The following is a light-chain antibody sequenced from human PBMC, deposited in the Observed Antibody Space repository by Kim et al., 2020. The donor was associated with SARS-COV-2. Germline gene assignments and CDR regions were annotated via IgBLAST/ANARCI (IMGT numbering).Light chain of an antibody. Sequence: GQSITISCTGTSSDIGSYNLVSWYQQPPGKAPKLMIYEVSKRPSGVSNRFSGSKSGNTASLTISGLQAEDEADYYCCSYAGGTTWVFGGGTKLTVL. V-gene: IGLV2-23*02. CDR3: CSYAGGTTWV. J-gene: IGLJ3*02. CDR1: SSDIGSYNL. CDR2: EVS.